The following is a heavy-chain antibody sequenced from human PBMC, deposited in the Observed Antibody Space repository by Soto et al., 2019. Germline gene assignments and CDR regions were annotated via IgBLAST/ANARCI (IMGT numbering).Heavy chain of an antibody. D-gene: IGHD6-13*01. CDR3: TKYTYTSRYAYYGMDV. CDR2: IGTRSDI. J-gene: IGHJ6*02. V-gene: IGHV3-21*03. CDR1: GFTFSSYS. Sequence: GGSLRLSCAASGFTFSSYSMHWVRQAPGKGLEWVSSIGTRSDIYYADSVKGRFTISGDDSKSIAYLQMNSLKSEDTGVYYCTKYTYTSRYAYYGMDVWGHGTTVTVSS.